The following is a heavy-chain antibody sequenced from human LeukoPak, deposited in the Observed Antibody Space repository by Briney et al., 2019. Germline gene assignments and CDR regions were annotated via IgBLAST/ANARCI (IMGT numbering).Heavy chain of an antibody. J-gene: IGHJ6*03. CDR3: AKGVGRLYYYYYMDV. CDR2: ISGSGGST. CDR1: GFTFSSYA. V-gene: IGHV3-23*01. D-gene: IGHD3-10*01. Sequence: GGSLRLSCAASGFTFSSYAMSWVRQAPGKGLEWVSGISGSGGSTYYADSVKGRFTISRDNSKNTLYLQMNSLRAEDTAVYYCAKGVGRLYYYYYMDVWGKGTTVTVSS.